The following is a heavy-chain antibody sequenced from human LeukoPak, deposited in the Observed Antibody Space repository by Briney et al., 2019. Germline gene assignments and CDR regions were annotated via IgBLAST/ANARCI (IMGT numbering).Heavy chain of an antibody. CDR3: ARELRYSSSWYWFDP. CDR2: IYYSGST. D-gene: IGHD6-13*01. Sequence: SETLSLTCTVSGGSISSYYWSWIRQHPGKGLEWIGYIYYSGSTYYNPSLKSRVTISVDTSKNQFSLKLSSVTAADTAVYYCARELRYSSSWYWFDPWGQGTLVTVSS. CDR1: GGSISSYY. V-gene: IGHV4-59*06. J-gene: IGHJ5*02.